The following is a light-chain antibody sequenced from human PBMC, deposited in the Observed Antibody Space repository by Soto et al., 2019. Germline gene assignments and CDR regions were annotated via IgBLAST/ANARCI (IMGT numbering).Light chain of an antibody. Sequence: VLTQSPGTLSLSPGERANISCRASQSVTTQLAWYQQKPGQAPRLIIHGSSSRATGVPDRITGSGSGTDFTLSISRREPEDVAVDYCQQSGASTRTFGQGTKVEIK. CDR2: GSS. V-gene: IGKV3-20*01. CDR1: QSVTTQ. CDR3: QQSGASTRT. J-gene: IGKJ1*01.